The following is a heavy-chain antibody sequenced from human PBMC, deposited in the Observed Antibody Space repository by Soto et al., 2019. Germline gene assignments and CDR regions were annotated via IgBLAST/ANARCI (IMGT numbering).Heavy chain of an antibody. CDR3: SRGQGLGAGYFAL. V-gene: IGHV4-61*01. D-gene: IGHD7-27*01. J-gene: IGHJ2*01. Sequence: QVQLQESGPGQVKPSETLFLTCTVSGGSVSSGTYYWSWIRQPAGKGLEWMGYIYRGSPNYNPSLESRATIAVDTSRTQFSLMLSSVTAADTAVYYCSRGQGLGAGYFALWGRGTLVTVSS. CDR1: GGSVSSGTYY. CDR2: IYRGSP.